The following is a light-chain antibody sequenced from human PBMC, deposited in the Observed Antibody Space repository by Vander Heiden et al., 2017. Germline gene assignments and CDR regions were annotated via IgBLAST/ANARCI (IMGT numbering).Light chain of an antibody. J-gene: IGKJ2*01. CDR1: QSISSW. V-gene: IGKV1-5*03. CDR2: KAS. Sequence: DIQMTQSPSTLSASVGDRVTITCRASQSISSWLVWYQQKPGKAPKLLIYKASSLESGIPSRFSGSGSGTEFTLTISSRQPDDFATYYCQQYNSYSLYTFGQGTKLEIK. CDR3: QQYNSYSLYT.